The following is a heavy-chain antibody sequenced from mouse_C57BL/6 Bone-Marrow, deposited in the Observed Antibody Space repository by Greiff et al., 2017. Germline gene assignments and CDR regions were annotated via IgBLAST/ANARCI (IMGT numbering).Heavy chain of an antibody. D-gene: IGHD2-4*01. CDR1: GFNIKDDY. CDR2: IDPENGDT. Sequence: DVQLQESGAELVRPGASVKLSCTASGFNIKDDYMHWVKQRPEQGLEWIGWIDPENGDTEYASKFQGKATITADTSSNTAYLQRSSLTSEDTAVYCGTPRGLVDYWGQGTTLTVSS. CDR3: TPRGLVDY. V-gene: IGHV14-4*01. J-gene: IGHJ2*01.